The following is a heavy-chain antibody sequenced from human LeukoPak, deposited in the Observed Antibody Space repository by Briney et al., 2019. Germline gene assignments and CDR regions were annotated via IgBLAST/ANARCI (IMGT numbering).Heavy chain of an antibody. J-gene: IGHJ6*04. D-gene: IGHD6-13*01. CDR3: ASLITRIKQQLVQDYYYGMDV. CDR2: IIPIFGTA. Sequence: GGSLRLSCAASGFTFSSYSMNWVRQAPGKGLEWMGGIIPIFGTANYAQKFQGRVTITADESTSTAYMELSSLRSEDTAVYYCASLITRIKQQLVQDYYYGMDVWGKGTTVTVSS. CDR1: GFTFSSYS. V-gene: IGHV1-69*01.